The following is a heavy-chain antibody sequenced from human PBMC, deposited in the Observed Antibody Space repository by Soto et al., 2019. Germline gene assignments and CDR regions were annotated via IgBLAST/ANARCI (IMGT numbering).Heavy chain of an antibody. CDR1: GFTFTTYG. J-gene: IGHJ4*02. D-gene: IGHD3-3*01. V-gene: IGHV3-30*03. CDR2: ISYDGSNK. Sequence: GGSLRLSCAASGFTFTTYGMHWVRQAPGKGLEWVAVISYDGSNKYYADSVKGRFTISRDNSKNTLYLQMNSLRAEDTAVYYCASSWAIFGVVIEAAYWGQGTLVTVSS. CDR3: ASSWAIFGVVIEAAY.